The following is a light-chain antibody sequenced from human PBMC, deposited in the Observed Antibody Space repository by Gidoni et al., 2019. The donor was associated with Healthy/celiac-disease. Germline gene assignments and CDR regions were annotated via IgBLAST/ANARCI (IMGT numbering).Light chain of an antibody. Sequence: DIVMTQSPLSLPATPGEPASIPCRSSQSLLHSNGYNYLDWYLQKPGQSPQLLIYLGSNRASGVPDRFSGSGSGTDFTLKISRVEAEDVGVYYCMQALQTPITFGQGTRLEIK. CDR1: QSLLHSNGYNY. V-gene: IGKV2-28*01. CDR2: LGS. J-gene: IGKJ5*01. CDR3: MQALQTPIT.